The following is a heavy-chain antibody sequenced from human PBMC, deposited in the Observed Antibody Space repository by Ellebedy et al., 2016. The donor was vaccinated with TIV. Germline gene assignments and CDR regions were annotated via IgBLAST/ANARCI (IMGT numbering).Heavy chain of an antibody. J-gene: IGHJ5*02. V-gene: IGHV3-66*01. CDR2: IYKNGGT. CDR1: GFTVSDYF. Sequence: GESLKISCAASGFTVSDYFMTWVRQAPGKGLEWVSVIYKNGGTNYTDSVNGRFTITRDDSKNKLYLQMNSLRAEDAAVYYCARDPGGGGDYGDNWFDPWGQGTLVTVSS. CDR3: ARDPGGGGDYGDNWFDP. D-gene: IGHD3-10*01.